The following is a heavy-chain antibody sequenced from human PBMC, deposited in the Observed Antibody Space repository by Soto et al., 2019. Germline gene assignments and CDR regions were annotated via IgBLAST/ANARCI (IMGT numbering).Heavy chain of an antibody. D-gene: IGHD3-9*01. V-gene: IGHV3-30-3*01. Sequence: EGSLRLSCAASGFTFSSYAMHWVRQAPGKGLEWVAVISYDGSNKYYADSVKGRFTISRDNSKNTLYLQMNSLRAEDTVVYYCAFTRMYYDILTGPSIPYYYYYGMDVWGQGTTVTVSS. CDR2: ISYDGSNK. CDR3: AFTRMYYDILTGPSIPYYYYYGMDV. J-gene: IGHJ6*02. CDR1: GFTFSSYA.